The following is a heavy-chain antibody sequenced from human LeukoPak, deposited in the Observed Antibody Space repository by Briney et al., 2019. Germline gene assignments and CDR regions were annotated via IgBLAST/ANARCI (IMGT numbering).Heavy chain of an antibody. CDR1: GYTFTGKY. Sequence: GASVKVSCKASGYTFTGKYMYWVRQAPGQGLEWMGWNNPNNGGTNYAQKFQGRVTMTRDTSISTAYMEVSRLRYDDTAVYYCARLGVEDYWGQGTLVTVSS. CDR2: NNPNNGGT. V-gene: IGHV1-2*02. CDR3: ARLGVEDY. D-gene: IGHD2-8*01. J-gene: IGHJ4*02.